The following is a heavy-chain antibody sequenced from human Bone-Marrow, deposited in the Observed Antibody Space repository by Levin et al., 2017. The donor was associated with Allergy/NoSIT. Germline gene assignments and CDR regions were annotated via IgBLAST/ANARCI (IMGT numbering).Heavy chain of an antibody. V-gene: IGHV3-7*01. D-gene: IGHD4-17*01. CDR2: IKQDGREK. CDR1: GFTFSSYW. Sequence: ETLSLTCAASGFTFSSYWMTWVRQAPGKGLEWVANIKQDGREKYYVDSVKGRFTISRDNAKNSLYLQMNSLRAEDTALYYCARDIRYPFDYWGQGTLVTVSS. J-gene: IGHJ4*02. CDR3: ARDIRYPFDY.